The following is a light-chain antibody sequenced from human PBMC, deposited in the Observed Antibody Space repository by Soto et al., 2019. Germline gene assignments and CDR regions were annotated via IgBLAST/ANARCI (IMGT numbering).Light chain of an antibody. CDR3: QQYGSSLTWT. J-gene: IGKJ1*01. V-gene: IGKV3-20*01. Sequence: EVVLTQSPGTVSLSPGERVTLSCRASQSVISNYLAWYQQRPGQAPRLLIYAASSRATGIPDRFGGSGSGTDFTLSISSLEPEDFAVYYCQQYGSSLTWTFGQGTKVEMK. CDR1: QSVISNY. CDR2: AAS.